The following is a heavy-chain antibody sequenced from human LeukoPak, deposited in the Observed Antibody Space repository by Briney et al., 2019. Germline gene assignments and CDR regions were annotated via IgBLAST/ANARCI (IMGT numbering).Heavy chain of an antibody. CDR1: GFTFSYYA. V-gene: IGHV3-30-3*01. CDR3: ARQGDTGSWYFDY. Sequence: GGSLRLSCAASGFTFSYYAMHWVRQAPGKGLEWVAVISYDGSNKYYADSVKGQVTISRDNSKNTLYLQMDSLRAGDTAVYYCARQGDTGSWYFDYWGQGTLVTVSS. D-gene: IGHD2-21*02. J-gene: IGHJ4*02. CDR2: ISYDGSNK.